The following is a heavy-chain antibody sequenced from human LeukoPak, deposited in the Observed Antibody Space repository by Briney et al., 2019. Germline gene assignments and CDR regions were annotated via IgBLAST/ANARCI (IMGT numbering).Heavy chain of an antibody. CDR3: ARIDFETGRGAFDI. CDR2: IKQDGSEE. V-gene: IGHV3-7*01. Sequence: GGSLRLSCAASKFTFSNYWMSWVRQAPGRGLERVANIKQDGSEEYYVDSVKGRFTISRDNAKNSLYLQMNSLRAEDTAVYYCARIDFETGRGAFDIWGQGTVVTVSS. D-gene: IGHD3/OR15-3a*01. J-gene: IGHJ3*02. CDR1: KFTFSNYW.